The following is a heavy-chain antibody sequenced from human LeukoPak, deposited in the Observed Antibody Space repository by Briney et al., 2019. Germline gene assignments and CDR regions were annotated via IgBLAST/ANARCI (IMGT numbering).Heavy chain of an antibody. CDR1: GFTFSSYA. V-gene: IGHV3-30-3*01. Sequence: GGSLRLSCAASGFTFSSYAMHWVRQAPGKGLEWVAVISYDGSNKYYADSVKGRFTISRDNSKNTLYLQMNSLRAEDTAVYYCARGVDINYYGSGSPRRAFDIWGQGTMVTVSS. D-gene: IGHD3-10*01. CDR3: ARGVDINYYGSGSPRRAFDI. J-gene: IGHJ3*02. CDR2: ISYDGSNK.